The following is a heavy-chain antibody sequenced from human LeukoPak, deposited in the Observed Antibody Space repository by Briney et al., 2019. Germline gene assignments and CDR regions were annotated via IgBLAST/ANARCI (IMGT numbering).Heavy chain of an antibody. CDR1: GYTFTSYG. CDR3: ARDPEQWLAIAVVYGMDV. V-gene: IGHV1-18*01. CDR2: ISAYNGNT. D-gene: IGHD6-19*01. Sequence: GASVKVSCKASGYTFTSYGISWVRQAPGQGLEWMGWISAYNGNTNYAQKLQGRVTMTTDTSTSTAYMELRSLRSDDTAVYYCARDPEQWLAIAVVYGMDVWGQGTTVTVSS. J-gene: IGHJ6*02.